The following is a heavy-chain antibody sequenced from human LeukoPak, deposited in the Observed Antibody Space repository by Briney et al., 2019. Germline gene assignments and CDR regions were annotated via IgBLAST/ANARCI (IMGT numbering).Heavy chain of an antibody. CDR1: GFSFSTYG. D-gene: IGHD5-18*01. J-gene: IGHJ4*02. V-gene: IGHV3-30*03. CDR3: ARSVDTAMVTPDY. CDR2: ISYNGDNK. Sequence: PGGSLRLSCVASGFSFSTYGLHWVRQAPGKGLEWVAVISYNGDNKHYAESVKGRFTISRDNSKNTLYLQMNSLRAEDTAVYYCARSVDTAMVTPDYWGQGTLVTVSS.